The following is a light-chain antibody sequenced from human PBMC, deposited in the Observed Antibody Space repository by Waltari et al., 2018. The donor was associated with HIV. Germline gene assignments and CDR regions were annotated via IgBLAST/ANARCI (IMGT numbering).Light chain of an antibody. J-gene: IGKJ2*01. CDR3: QQYNNWPPYT. Sequence: MTQSPATLSVSPGERATLSCRASQSISSNLAWYQQKPGQAPRLLIYGASTRATGIPVRFSGSGSGTEFTLTISSLQSEDFAVYYCQQYNNWPPYTFGQGTKLEIK. V-gene: IGKV3-15*01. CDR2: GAS. CDR1: QSISSN.